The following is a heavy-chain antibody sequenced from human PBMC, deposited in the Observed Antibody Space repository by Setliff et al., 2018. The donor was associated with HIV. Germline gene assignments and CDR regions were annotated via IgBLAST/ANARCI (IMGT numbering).Heavy chain of an antibody. CDR3: ARVETTVTSRLDY. J-gene: IGHJ4*02. V-gene: IGHV4-38-2*01. CDR1: GFSISSGFF. D-gene: IGHD4-17*01. Sequence: KPSETLSLTCAVSGFSISSGFFWGWVRQPPGKGLEWIGSIYQSGTTYYNPALKSRVTISVDTSKNQFSLRLTSVTAADTAVYFCARVETTVTSRLDYWGQGTLVTRLL. CDR2: IYQSGTT.